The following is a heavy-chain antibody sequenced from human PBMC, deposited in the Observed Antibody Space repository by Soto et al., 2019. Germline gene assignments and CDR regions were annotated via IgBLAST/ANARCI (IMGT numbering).Heavy chain of an antibody. CDR2: ISYDGSNK. J-gene: IGHJ4*02. D-gene: IGHD3-3*01. Sequence: GGSLRLSCAASGFTFSSYAMHWVRQAPGKGLEWVAVISYDGSNKYYADSVKGRFTISRDNSKNTLYLQMNSLRAEDTAVYYCARDPRHYDFSGPFDYWGQGTLVTVSS. CDR3: ARDPRHYDFSGPFDY. V-gene: IGHV3-30-3*01. CDR1: GFTFSSYA.